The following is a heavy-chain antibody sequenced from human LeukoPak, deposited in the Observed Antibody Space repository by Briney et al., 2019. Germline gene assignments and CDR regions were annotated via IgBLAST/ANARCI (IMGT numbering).Heavy chain of an antibody. Sequence: ASVKVSCKVSGYTLTELSMHWVRQAPGKGLEWMGGFDPEDGETIYAQKFQGRVTMTEDTSTDTAYMELSSLRSEDTAVYYCATAASSGWLGNFDYWGQGTLVTVSS. CDR3: ATAASSGWLGNFDY. CDR2: FDPEDGET. J-gene: IGHJ4*02. D-gene: IGHD6-19*01. V-gene: IGHV1-24*01. CDR1: GYTLTELS.